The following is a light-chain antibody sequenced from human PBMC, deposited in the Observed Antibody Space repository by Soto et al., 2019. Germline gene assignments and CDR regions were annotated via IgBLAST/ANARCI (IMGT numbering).Light chain of an antibody. CDR1: SSDVGGYKF. Sequence: QSALTQPASVSGSPGQSITISCTGTSSDVGGYKFVSWYQHHPGKAPKLMIYEVSNRPSGVSNRFSGSKSGNTASLTISGLQAEDEADYYCSSYTISSPYVFGTGTQLTVL. J-gene: IGLJ1*01. V-gene: IGLV2-14*01. CDR2: EVS. CDR3: SSYTISSPYV.